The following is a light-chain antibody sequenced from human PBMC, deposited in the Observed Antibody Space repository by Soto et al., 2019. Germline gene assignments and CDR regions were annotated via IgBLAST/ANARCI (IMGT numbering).Light chain of an antibody. CDR3: SSYAGTDIDVV. J-gene: IGLJ2*01. V-gene: IGLV2-8*01. Sequence: QSALTQPPSASGSPGQSVTISCSGTSSDIGGYNYVSWYQRHPGKVPKLIIHEVNKRPSGVPDRFSGSKSGNTASLTVSGLQPEDEADYYCSSYAGTDIDVVFGGGTKLTVL. CDR1: SSDIGGYNY. CDR2: EVN.